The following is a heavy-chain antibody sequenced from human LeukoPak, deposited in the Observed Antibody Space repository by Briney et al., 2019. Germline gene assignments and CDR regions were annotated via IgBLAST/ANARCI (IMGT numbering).Heavy chain of an antibody. CDR2: ISGSGGST. D-gene: IGHD6-19*01. V-gene: IGHV3-23*01. CDR1: GFTFSSYA. J-gene: IGHJ4*02. Sequence: GGSLRLSCAASGFTFSSYAMSWVRQAPGKGLEWVSAISGSGGSTYYADSVKGRFTISRDNSKNTLYLQMNSLRAEDTAVYYCAKDIAYSSGWYGFLDYWGQGTLVTVSS. CDR3: AKDIAYSSGWYGFLDY.